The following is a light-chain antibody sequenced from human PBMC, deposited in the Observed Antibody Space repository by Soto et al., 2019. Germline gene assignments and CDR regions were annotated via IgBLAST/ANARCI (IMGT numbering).Light chain of an antibody. Sequence: AIQLTQSPSSLSASVGDRVTITCRASQGISSALAWYQQNPGKAPKLLIYDASSLESGVPSRFSGSGSGTDFTLTISSLQPEDFATYCCQQFNSYPPLTFGGGTKVEIK. CDR2: DAS. V-gene: IGKV1-13*02. J-gene: IGKJ4*01. CDR1: QGISSA. CDR3: QQFNSYPPLT.